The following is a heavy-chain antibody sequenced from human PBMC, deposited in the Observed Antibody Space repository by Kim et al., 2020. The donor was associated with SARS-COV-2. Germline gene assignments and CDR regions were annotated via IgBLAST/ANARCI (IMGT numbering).Heavy chain of an antibody. J-gene: IGHJ6*02. D-gene: IGHD4-4*01. Sequence: SETLSLTCAVSGGSISSSNWWSWVRQPPGKGLEWIGEIYHSGSTNYNPSLKSRVTISVDKSKNQFSLKLSSVTAADTAVYYCARDQHSTLRGGMDVWGQGTTVTVSS. CDR1: GGSISSSNW. V-gene: IGHV4-4*02. CDR3: ARDQHSTLRGGMDV. CDR2: IYHSGST.